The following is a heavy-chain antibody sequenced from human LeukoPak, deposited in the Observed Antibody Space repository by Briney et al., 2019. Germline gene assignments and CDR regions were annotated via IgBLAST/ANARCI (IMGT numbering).Heavy chain of an antibody. CDR1: GFTFSDYY. CDR3: AREYTSGSYYIDY. CDR2: ISSSSPTM. D-gene: IGHD3-10*01. J-gene: IGHJ4*02. Sequence: GGSLRLSCAASGFTFSDYYMSWIRQAPGKGVEWVSYISSSSPTMYYADSVKGRFSISRDNAKNSLYLQMNSLRAEDTAMYYCAREYTSGSYYIDYWGQGTLVTVSS. V-gene: IGHV3-11*01.